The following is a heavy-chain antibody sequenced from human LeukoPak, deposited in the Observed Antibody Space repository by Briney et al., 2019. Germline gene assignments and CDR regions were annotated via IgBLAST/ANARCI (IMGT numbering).Heavy chain of an antibody. CDR2: IHSGGST. CDR1: GFTVSSSY. D-gene: IGHD6-6*01. CDR3: ASSEYSSSSNWFDP. Sequence: PGGSLRLSCAASGFTVSSSYMTWVRQAPGKGLEWVSVIHSGGSTYYADSVKGRFTISRDNSKNTLYLQMNSLRAEDTAVYYCASSEYSSSSNWFDPWGQGTLVSVSS. V-gene: IGHV3-66*01. J-gene: IGHJ5*02.